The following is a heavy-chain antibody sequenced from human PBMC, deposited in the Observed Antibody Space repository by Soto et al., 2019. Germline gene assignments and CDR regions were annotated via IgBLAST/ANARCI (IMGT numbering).Heavy chain of an antibody. D-gene: IGHD6-19*01. V-gene: IGHV1-18*04. Sequence: QVPLVQSGAEVKKPGASVKVSCKASGYTFTSYGISWVRQAPGQGLEWMGWISAYNGNTNYAQKFQGRVTITADESTSTAYMELSSLRSEDTAVYYCARPGIAVAGHGPDAFDIWGQGTMVTVSS. CDR3: ARPGIAVAGHGPDAFDI. J-gene: IGHJ3*02. CDR2: ISAYNGNT. CDR1: GYTFTSYG.